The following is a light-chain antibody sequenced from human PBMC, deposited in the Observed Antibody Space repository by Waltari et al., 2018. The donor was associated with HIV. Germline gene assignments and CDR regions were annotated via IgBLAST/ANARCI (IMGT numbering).Light chain of an antibody. V-gene: IGLV7-43*01. CDR1: TGTVTDLNY. CDR3: LLYHEGIYL. CDR2: SGN. Sequence: VVTQELSLSVSPGGTAIFTCSFDTGTVTDLNYASWFQEIPGQPPRAPIHSGNKANRWPPPRFAGSMVGEKAVLMVSGAQTEDEAVYFCLLYHEGIYLFGGGT. J-gene: IGLJ3*02.